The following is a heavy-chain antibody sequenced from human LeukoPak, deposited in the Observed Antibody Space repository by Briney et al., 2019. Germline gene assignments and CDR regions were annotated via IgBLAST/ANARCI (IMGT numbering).Heavy chain of an antibody. CDR3: ARGPVVTPYYYYYMDV. CDR2: MNPNSGNT. J-gene: IGHJ6*03. CDR1: GYTFTSYD. V-gene: IGHV1-8*03. D-gene: IGHD4-23*01. Sequence: ASVKVSCKASGYTFTSYDINWVRQATGQGLEWMGWMNPNSGNTGYAQKFQGRVTITRNTPISTAYMELSSLRSEDTAVYYCARGPVVTPYYYYYMDVWGKGTTVTVSS.